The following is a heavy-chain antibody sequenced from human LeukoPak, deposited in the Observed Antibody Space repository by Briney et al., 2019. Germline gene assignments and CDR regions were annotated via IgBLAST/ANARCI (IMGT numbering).Heavy chain of an antibody. CDR2: ISGSGGST. J-gene: IGHJ4*02. CDR1: GFTFSSYA. CDR3: AKDRLGVAAAGTEADY. Sequence: GGSLRLSCAASGFTFSSYAMSWVRQAPGKGLGWVSAISGSGGSTYYADSVKGRFTISRDNSKNTLYLQMNSLRAEDTAVYYCAKDRLGVAAAGTEADYWGQGTLVTVSS. D-gene: IGHD6-13*01. V-gene: IGHV3-23*01.